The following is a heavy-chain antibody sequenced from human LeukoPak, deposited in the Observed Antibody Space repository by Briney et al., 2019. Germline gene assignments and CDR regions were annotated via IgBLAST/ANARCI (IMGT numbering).Heavy chain of an antibody. J-gene: IGHJ6*02. Sequence: SETLSLTCTVSGGSISSSSYYWGWIRQPPGKGLEWIGSIYYSGSTYYNPSLKSRVTISVDTSKNQFSLKLSSVTAADTAVYYCARVRVRGVVRYGMDVWGQGTTATVSS. D-gene: IGHD3-10*01. CDR2: IYYSGST. CDR1: GGSISSSSYY. V-gene: IGHV4-39*07. CDR3: ARVRVRGVVRYGMDV.